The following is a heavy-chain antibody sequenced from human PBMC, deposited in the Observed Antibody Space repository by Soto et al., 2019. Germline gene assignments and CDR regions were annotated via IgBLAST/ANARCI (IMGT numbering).Heavy chain of an antibody. V-gene: IGHV1-8*01. CDR2: MDHNSGST. D-gene: IGHD3-3*01. Sequence: QAQLVQSGAEVKKPGASVKVSCKASGYTFTSYDINWVRQAHGPGLEWLGWMDHNSGSTGYAQNFQARVTMTRNISINTAHMELSSLRSEDTAVYYCARERKFDFWRKGLDVVGQGTTVTFSS. CDR3: ARERKFDFWRKGLDV. J-gene: IGHJ6*02. CDR1: GYTFTSYD.